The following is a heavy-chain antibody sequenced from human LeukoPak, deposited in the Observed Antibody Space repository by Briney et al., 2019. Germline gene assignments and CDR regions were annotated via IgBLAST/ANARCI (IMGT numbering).Heavy chain of an antibody. V-gene: IGHV3-48*01. CDR1: GFTFSSYS. CDR3: AREGSGSYYPLSNNWFDP. Sequence: GGSLRLSCAASGFTFSSYSMNWVRQAPGKGLEWVSYISSSSSTIYYADSVKGRFTISRDNAKNSLYLQMNSLRAEDTAVYYCAREGSGSYYPLSNNWFDPWGQGTLVTVSS. D-gene: IGHD3-10*01. CDR2: ISSSSSTI. J-gene: IGHJ5*02.